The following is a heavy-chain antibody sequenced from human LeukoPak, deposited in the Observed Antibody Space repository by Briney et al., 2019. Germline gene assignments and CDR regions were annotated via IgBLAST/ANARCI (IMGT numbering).Heavy chain of an antibody. CDR3: XRDQYHELFDY. CDR1: GASITSGGYY. J-gene: IGHJ4*02. Sequence: PSETLSLTCTVSGASITSGGYYWSWIRQHPGKGLEWIGYISYSGSTYYNPSLKSRVTISVDTSKNQFSLKLSSVPYADTAGYYXXRDQYHELFDYXGQGTLVAVSS. V-gene: IGHV4-31*03. D-gene: IGHD2-2*01. CDR2: ISYSGST.